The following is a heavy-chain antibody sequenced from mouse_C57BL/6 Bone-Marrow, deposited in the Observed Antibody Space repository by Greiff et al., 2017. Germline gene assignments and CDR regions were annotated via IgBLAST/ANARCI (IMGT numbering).Heavy chain of an antibody. CDR3: ARSLRVFFDY. J-gene: IGHJ2*01. Sequence: QVQLQQPGAELVKPGASVKLSCKASGYTFTSYWMHWVKQRPGRGLEWIGRIVPNSGGTKYNEKFKSKATLTVDKPSSTAYMQLSSLTSEYSAVDYCARSLRVFFDYWGQGTTLTGSS. V-gene: IGHV1-72*01. CDR1: GYTFTSYW. CDR2: IVPNSGGT. D-gene: IGHD1-1*01.